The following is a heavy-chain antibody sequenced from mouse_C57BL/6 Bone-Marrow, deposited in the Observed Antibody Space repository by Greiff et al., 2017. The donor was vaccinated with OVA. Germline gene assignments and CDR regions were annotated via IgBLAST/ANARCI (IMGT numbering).Heavy chain of an antibody. J-gene: IGHJ3*01. CDR2: ILPSIGRT. D-gene: IGHD1-1*01. CDR1: DSEVFPIAY. V-gene: IGHV15-2*01. Sequence: VQLVESGSELRSPGSSVKLSCKDFDSEVFPIAYMSWVRQKPGHGFEWIGGILPSIGRTIYGEKFEDKATLDADTLSNTAYLELNSLTSEDSAIYYCARTGSRDRTFAYWGQGTLVTVSA. CDR3: ARTGSRDRTFAY.